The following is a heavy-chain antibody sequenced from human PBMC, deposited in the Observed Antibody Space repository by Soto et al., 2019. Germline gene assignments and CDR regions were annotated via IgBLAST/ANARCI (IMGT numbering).Heavy chain of an antibody. V-gene: IGHV3-13*01. J-gene: IGHJ4*02. Sequence: EVLLVESGGGLVHPGGSLRLSCTASGFRFSSTDMHWVRQVPGKGLEWVSGFGRVGDTYYSDSVRGRFTVSRENDNNTFHLQMNNLRAGDTAVYYCARRFCVGSTCPGIGLDYWGRGTLVTVSS. D-gene: IGHD2-21*01. CDR3: ARRFCVGSTCPGIGLDY. CDR1: GFRFSSTD. CDR2: FGRVGDT.